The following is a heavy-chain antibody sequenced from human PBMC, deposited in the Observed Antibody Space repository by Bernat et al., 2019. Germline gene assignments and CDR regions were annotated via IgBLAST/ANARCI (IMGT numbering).Heavy chain of an antibody. J-gene: IGHJ5*02. CDR1: GYTFTSYG. Sequence: QVQLVQSGAEVKKPGASVKVSCKASGYTFTSYGISWVRQAPGQGLEWMGWMNPNSGNTGYAQKFQGRVTMTRNTSISTAYMELSSLRSEDTAVYYCARARVALRGGWSRTTKHNWFDPWGQGTLVTVSS. V-gene: IGHV1-8*02. CDR2: MNPNSGNT. CDR3: ARARVALRGGWSRTTKHNWFDP. D-gene: IGHD6-19*01.